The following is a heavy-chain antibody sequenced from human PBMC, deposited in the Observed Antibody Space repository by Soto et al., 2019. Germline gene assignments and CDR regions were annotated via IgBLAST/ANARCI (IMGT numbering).Heavy chain of an antibody. CDR3: GRVRHLAYCGGDCSNDYFDY. V-gene: IGHV4-59*01. Sequence: PSETLSLTCTVSGGSISSYYWSWIRQPPGKGLEWIGYIYYSGSTNYNPSLKSRVTISIDRSKNQFSLKLSSVTAADTAVYYCGRVRHLAYCGGDCSNDYFDYWGQGTLVTVSS. CDR2: IYYSGST. J-gene: IGHJ4*02. D-gene: IGHD2-21*02. CDR1: GGSISSYY.